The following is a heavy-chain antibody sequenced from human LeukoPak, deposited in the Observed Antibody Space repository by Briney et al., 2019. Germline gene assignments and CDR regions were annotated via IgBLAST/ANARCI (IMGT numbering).Heavy chain of an antibody. J-gene: IGHJ4*02. Sequence: LSGGSLRLSCAASGFTFDDYAMPWVRQAPGKGLEWVSGISWNSGSIGYADSVKGRFTISRDNAKNSLYLQMNSLRAEDTALYYCAKDRRYYDSSGYYWVYFDYWGQGTLVTVSS. CDR3: AKDRRYYDSSGYYWVYFDY. D-gene: IGHD3-22*01. CDR2: ISWNSGSI. V-gene: IGHV3-9*01. CDR1: GFTFDDYA.